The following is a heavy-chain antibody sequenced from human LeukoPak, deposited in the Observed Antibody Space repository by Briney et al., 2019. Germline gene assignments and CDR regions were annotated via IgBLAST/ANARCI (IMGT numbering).Heavy chain of an antibody. V-gene: IGHV3-30*04. CDR3: ARAMDY. Sequence: GESLRLSCVGSGFTFSTYVIHWVRQAPGKGLEWVAVVSFQPNVQYYADSAKGRFTISRDNAKNSMYLQMNSLRVEDTAVYYCARAMDYWGPGTLVTVSS. CDR2: VSFQPNVQ. J-gene: IGHJ4*02. CDR1: GFTFSTYV.